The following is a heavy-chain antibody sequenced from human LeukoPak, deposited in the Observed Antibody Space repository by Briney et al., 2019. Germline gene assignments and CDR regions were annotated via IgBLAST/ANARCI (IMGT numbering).Heavy chain of an antibody. CDR2: VYPRDGST. Sequence: ASVKVSCKASGYTFTGYYIHWVRQAPGQGLEWMGMVYPRDGSTSYAQKFQGRVTVTRDTSTSTVHMELSGLRSEDTAVYYCARDQEGFDYWGQGTLVTVSS. CDR3: ARDQEGFDY. CDR1: GYTFTGYY. J-gene: IGHJ4*02. V-gene: IGHV1-46*01.